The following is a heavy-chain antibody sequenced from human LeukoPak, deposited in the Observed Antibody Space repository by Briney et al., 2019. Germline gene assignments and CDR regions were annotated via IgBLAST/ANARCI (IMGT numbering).Heavy chain of an antibody. CDR2: F. D-gene: IGHD7-27*01. V-gene: IGHV3-53*01. CDR3: AKLGHPLDDY. CDR1: GFTVDSNY. J-gene: IGHJ4*02. Sequence: PGGSLRLSCAASGFTVDSNYMSWVRQAPRKGLEWVSGFKGRFTISRDTSKNTLFLQMNSLAADDTAVYYCAKLGHPLDDYWGQGTLVTVSS.